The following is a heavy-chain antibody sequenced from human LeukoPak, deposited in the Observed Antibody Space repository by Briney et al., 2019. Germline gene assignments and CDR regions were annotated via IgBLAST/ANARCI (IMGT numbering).Heavy chain of an antibody. Sequence: PGGSLRLSCAASGFTFSSYAMHWVRQAPGKGLEWVAVISYDGSNKYYADSVKGRFTVSRDNSKNTLYLQMNSLRAEDTAVYYCARDPAPDDFWSGNYYYGMDVWGQGTTVTVSS. CDR2: ISYDGSNK. CDR3: ARDPAPDDFWSGNYYYGMDV. CDR1: GFTFSSYA. V-gene: IGHV3-30-3*01. J-gene: IGHJ6*02. D-gene: IGHD3-3*01.